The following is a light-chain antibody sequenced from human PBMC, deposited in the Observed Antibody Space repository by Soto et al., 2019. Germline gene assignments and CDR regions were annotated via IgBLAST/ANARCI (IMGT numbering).Light chain of an antibody. CDR3: ATWDDSLNGFYV. Sequence: QSGLSQPLSGSGTIGQGVTISCSGSTSNIGSNYVYWYQQLPGTAPKLLIYRNNQRPSGVPDRFSGSKSGTSASLAISGLRSDDEADYFCATWDDSLNGFYVLGTGT. CDR2: RNN. V-gene: IGLV1-47*01. J-gene: IGLJ1*01. CDR1: TSNIGSNY.